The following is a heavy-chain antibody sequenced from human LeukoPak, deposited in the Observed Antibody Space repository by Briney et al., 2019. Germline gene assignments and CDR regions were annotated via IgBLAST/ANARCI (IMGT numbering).Heavy chain of an antibody. CDR2: IYYSGST. D-gene: IGHD3-16*01. V-gene: IGHV4-30-4*08. J-gene: IGHJ5*02. CDR3: ARHYVYGGWFDP. CDR1: GGSISSGDYY. Sequence: SETLSLTCTVSGGSISSGDYYWSWIRQPPGKGLEWIGYIYYSGSTYYNPSLKSRVTISVDTSKNQFSLKLSSVTAADTAVYYCARHYVYGGWFDPWGQGTLVTVSS.